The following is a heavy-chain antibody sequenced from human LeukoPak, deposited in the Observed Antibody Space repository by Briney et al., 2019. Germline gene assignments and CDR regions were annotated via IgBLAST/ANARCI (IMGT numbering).Heavy chain of an antibody. D-gene: IGHD6-19*01. CDR2: IYYSGST. J-gene: IGHJ4*02. Sequence: SETLSLTCTVSGGSISSSTYYWGWIRQPPGKGLEWIGTIYYSGSTYYNPSLKSRVTISVDTSKNQFSPKVSSVTAADTAVYYCASGGYSSGWSFDYWGQGTLVTVSS. CDR3: ASGGYSSGWSFDY. V-gene: IGHV4-39*01. CDR1: GGSISSSTYY.